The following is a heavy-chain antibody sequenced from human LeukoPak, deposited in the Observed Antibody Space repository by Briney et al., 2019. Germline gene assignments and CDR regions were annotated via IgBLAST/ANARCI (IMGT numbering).Heavy chain of an antibody. CDR2: IYYSGST. J-gene: IGHJ3*02. D-gene: IGHD6-13*01. CDR1: GGSISSSSYY. Sequence: PSETLSLTCTVSGGSISSSSYYWGWIRQPPGKGLEWIGSIYYSGSTYYNPSLKSRVTISVDTSKNQFSLKLSSVTAADTAVYYCAREIAAAGAGEGAFDIWGQGTMVTVSS. CDR3: AREIAAAGAGEGAFDI. V-gene: IGHV4-39*07.